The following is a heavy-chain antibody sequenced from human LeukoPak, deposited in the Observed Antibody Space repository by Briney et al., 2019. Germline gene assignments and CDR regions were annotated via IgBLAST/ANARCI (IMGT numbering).Heavy chain of an antibody. V-gene: IGHV3-30*04. J-gene: IGHJ3*02. CDR1: GFTFSSYA. D-gene: IGHD2/OR15-2a*01. CDR2: ISYDGSNK. CDR3: ARDLKFTFDAFDI. Sequence: GRSLRLSCAASGFTFSSYAMHWVRQAPGKGLEWVAVISYDGSNKYYADSVKGRFTISRDNSKNTLYLQMNSLRAEDTAVYYCARDLKFTFDAFDIWGQGTMVTVSS.